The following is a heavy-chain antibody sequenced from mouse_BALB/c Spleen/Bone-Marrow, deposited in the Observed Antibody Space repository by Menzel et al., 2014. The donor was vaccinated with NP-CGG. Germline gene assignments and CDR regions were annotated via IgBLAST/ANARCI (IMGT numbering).Heavy chain of an antibody. J-gene: IGHJ2*01. CDR2: INPGIGGT. CDR1: GYAFTNYL. Sequence: VKLMESGDELVRPGTSVKVSCKASGYAFTNYLIEWFKQRPGQGLEWIGRINPGIGGTTYNAKFKGKATQTADKSSTTAYMQLSSLTSDDSAVYFCARFTRDYWGQGTTLTVSS. CDR3: ARFTRDY. V-gene: IGHV1-54*01.